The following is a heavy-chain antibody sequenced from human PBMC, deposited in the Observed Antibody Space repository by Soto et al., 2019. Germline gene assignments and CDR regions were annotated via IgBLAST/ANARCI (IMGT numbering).Heavy chain of an antibody. Sequence: SETLSLTCTVSGGSISSYYWSWIRQPPGKGLEWIGYIYYSGSTNYNPSLKSRVTISVDTSKNQFSLKLSSVTAADTAVYYCARARYGSGTKGFDPWGKGTLVTVSS. CDR2: IYYSGST. J-gene: IGHJ5*02. V-gene: IGHV4-59*01. D-gene: IGHD3-10*01. CDR1: GGSISSYY. CDR3: ARARYGSGTKGFDP.